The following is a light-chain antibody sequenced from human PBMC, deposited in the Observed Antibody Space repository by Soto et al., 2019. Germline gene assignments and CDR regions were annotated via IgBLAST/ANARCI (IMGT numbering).Light chain of an antibody. V-gene: IGLV2-8*01. J-gene: IGLJ3*02. CDR3: SSYAGSNNFVV. CDR1: SSDVGAYDY. Sequence: QPVLSQPPSASGSPGQSVTISCTGTSSDVGAYDYVSWYQQYPGKAPKLMIYEVTKRPSGVPDRFSGSKSGNTASLTVSGLQAEDEADYYCSSYAGSNNFVVFGGGTKLTVL. CDR2: EVT.